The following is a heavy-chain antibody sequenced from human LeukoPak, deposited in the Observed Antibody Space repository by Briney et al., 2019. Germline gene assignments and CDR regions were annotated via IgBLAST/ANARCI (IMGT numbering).Heavy chain of an antibody. J-gene: IGHJ4*02. D-gene: IGHD3-10*01. CDR1: GFTLSSYG. V-gene: IGHV3-30*18. CDR3: AKSITMVSYYFDY. Sequence: GGSLRLSCAASGFTLSSYGMHWVRQAPGKGLEWVAVISYDGSNKYYADSVKGRFTISRDNSKNTLYLQMNSLRAEDTAVYYCAKSITMVSYYFDYWGQGTLVTVSS. CDR2: ISYDGSNK.